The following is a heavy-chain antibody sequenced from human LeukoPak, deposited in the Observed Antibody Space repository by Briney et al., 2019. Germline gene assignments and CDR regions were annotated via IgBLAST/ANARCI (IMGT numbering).Heavy chain of an antibody. CDR1: GGSISSSNW. D-gene: IGHD3-22*01. CDR2: INHSGST. CDR3: ARGRFDRALF. J-gene: IGHJ4*02. V-gene: IGHV4-4*02. Sequence: SGTLSLTCAVSGGSISSSNWWSWIRQPPGKGLEWIGEINHSGSTNYNPSLKSRVTISVDTSKNQFSLKLSSVTAADTAVYYCARGRFDRALFWGQGTLVTVSS.